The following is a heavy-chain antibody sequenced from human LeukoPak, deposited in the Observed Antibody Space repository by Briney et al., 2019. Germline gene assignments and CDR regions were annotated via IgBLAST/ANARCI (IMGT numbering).Heavy chain of an antibody. J-gene: IGHJ4*02. V-gene: IGHV1-46*01. CDR1: GYTFTSYY. CDR2: INPSGGST. CDR3: ARASLWFGAYYFDY. D-gene: IGHD3-10*01. Sequence: ASVKVSCEASGYTFTSYYIHWVRQAPGQGLEWMGIINPSGGSTNYAQKFQGRVTMTSDTSTSTVYMELSSLRSEDTAVYYCARASLWFGAYYFDYWGQGTLVTVSS.